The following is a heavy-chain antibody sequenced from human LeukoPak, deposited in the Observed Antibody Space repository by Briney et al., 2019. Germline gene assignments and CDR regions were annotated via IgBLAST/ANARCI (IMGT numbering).Heavy chain of an antibody. CDR3: AVRTDYDSSGYYYVGPHYYYYMDV. CDR1: GYTFTSYD. J-gene: IGHJ6*03. D-gene: IGHD3-22*01. CDR2: MNPNSGNT. Sequence: ASVKVSCKASGYTFTSYDINWVRQATGQGLEWMGWMNPNSGNTGYAQKFQGRVTITADKSTSTAYMELRSLRSEDTAVYYCAVRTDYDSSGYYYVGPHYYYYMDVWGKGTTVTVSS. V-gene: IGHV1-8*01.